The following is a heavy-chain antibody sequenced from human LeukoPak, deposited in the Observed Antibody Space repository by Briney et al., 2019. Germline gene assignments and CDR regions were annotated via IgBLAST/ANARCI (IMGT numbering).Heavy chain of an antibody. CDR3: AKELPPLVKYYFDY. CDR1: GFTFSSYG. CDR2: ISYDGSNK. J-gene: IGHJ4*02. V-gene: IGHV3-30*18. Sequence: GGSLRLSCEASGFTFSSYGMHWVRQAPGKGLEWVAVISYDGSNKYYADSVKGRFTISRDNSKNTLYLQMNSLRADDSAVYYCAKELPPLVKYYFDYWGQGTLVTVSS. D-gene: IGHD1-26*01.